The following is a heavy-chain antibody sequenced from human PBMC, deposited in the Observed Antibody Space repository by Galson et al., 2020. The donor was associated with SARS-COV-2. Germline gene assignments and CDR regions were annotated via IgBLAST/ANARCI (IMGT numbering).Heavy chain of an antibody. CDR1: GFTFSDYY. D-gene: IGHD3-10*01. CDR3: AREDGLWFGELFGFFDY. CDR2: ISSSGSTI. Sequence: GASLKISCAASGFTFSDYYMSWIRQAPGKGLEWVSYISSSGSTIYYPDSVKGRFTISRDNAKNSLYLQMNSLRAEDTAVYYCAREDGLWFGELFGFFDYWGQGTTVTVSS. J-gene: IGHJ4*03. V-gene: IGHV3-11*01.